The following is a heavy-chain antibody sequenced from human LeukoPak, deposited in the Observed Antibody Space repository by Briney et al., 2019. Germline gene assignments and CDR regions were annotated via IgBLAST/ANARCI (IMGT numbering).Heavy chain of an antibody. CDR1: GFSFSSYG. Sequence: QPGGSLRLSCAASGFSFSSYGMNWVRQAPGKGLEWVSYISSSSSTIYYADSVKGRFTISRDNAKNSVHLQMNSLRAEDTAVYYCARDSRSITMVRGVIDYWGQGTLVTVSS. V-gene: IGHV3-48*01. D-gene: IGHD3-10*01. CDR3: ARDSRSITMVRGVIDY. J-gene: IGHJ4*02. CDR2: ISSSSSTI.